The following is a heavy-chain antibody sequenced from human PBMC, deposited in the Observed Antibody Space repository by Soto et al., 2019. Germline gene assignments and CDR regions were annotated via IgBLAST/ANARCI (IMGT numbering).Heavy chain of an antibody. CDR1: GFSFSNCG. D-gene: IGHD2-15*01. J-gene: IGHJ4*02. Sequence: QVQLVESGGGVVQPGRSLRLSCAASGFSFSNCGMHWVRQAPGKGLEWVAAISSDGSDKYYSESVKGRFTISRDNSKNTLCLQTNSRRVEDTAVYYCVKGSEVARQELDYWGQGTLVTVSS. CDR2: ISSDGSDK. CDR3: VKGSEVARQELDY. V-gene: IGHV3-30*18.